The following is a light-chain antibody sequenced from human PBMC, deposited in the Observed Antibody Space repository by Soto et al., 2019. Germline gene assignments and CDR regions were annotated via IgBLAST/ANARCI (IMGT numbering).Light chain of an antibody. CDR1: SSNIGSNT. V-gene: IGLV1-44*01. CDR3: SSWDDNLDAEV. Sequence: QSVLTQPPSASGTPGQRVTTSCSGSSSNIGSNTVNWYQQLPGTAPKLLIYTNDQRPSGVPDRFSGSKSGTSASLAISGLQFEDEADYHCSSWDDNLDAEVFGAGTKVTV. CDR2: TND. J-gene: IGLJ1*01.